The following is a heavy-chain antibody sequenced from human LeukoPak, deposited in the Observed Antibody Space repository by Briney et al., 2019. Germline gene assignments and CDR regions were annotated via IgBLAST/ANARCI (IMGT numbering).Heavy chain of an antibody. J-gene: IGHJ5*02. Sequence: GGSLRLSCAASGFIFSDYTMAWVRQAQGKGLEWVSSISGRSSSIKYAESLRGRITISRDNTKNSLYLQMNTLRDEDTALYYCARDRQAWGWFDPWGQGTLVTVSS. CDR3: ARDRQAWGWFDP. CDR1: GFIFSDYT. CDR2: ISGRSSSI. V-gene: IGHV3-21*01. D-gene: IGHD7-27*01.